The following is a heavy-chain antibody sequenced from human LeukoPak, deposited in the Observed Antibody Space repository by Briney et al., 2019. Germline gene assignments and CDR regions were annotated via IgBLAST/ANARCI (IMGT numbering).Heavy chain of an antibody. CDR3: ARVGSGGAWFDF. D-gene: IGHD6-19*01. CDR2: VYVTGTT. J-gene: IGHJ4*02. CDR1: SGSMSGYY. Sequence: PSETLSLTCTVSSGSMSGYYWSWIRQPPGKGLEWIAYVYVTGTTNYNPSLKTRATISMDTSKNQLSLTLTSVTAGDTAVYPCARVGSGGAWFDFWGQGTLVSASS. V-gene: IGHV4-59*01.